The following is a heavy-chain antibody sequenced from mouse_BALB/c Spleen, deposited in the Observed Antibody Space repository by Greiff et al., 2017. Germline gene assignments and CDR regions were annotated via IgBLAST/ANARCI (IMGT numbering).Heavy chain of an antibody. Sequence: EVKLVESGPGLVKPSQSLSLTCTVTGYSITSDYAWNWIRQFPGNKLEWMGYISYSGSTSYNPSLKSRISITRDTSKNQFFLQLNSVTTEDTATYYCARLRNPSYWYFDVWGAGTTVTVSS. CDR3: ARLRNPSYWYFDV. V-gene: IGHV3-2*02. D-gene: IGHD1-1*01. J-gene: IGHJ1*01. CDR1: GYSITSDYA. CDR2: ISYSGST.